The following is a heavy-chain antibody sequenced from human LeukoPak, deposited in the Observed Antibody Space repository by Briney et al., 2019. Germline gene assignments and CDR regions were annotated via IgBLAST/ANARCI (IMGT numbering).Heavy chain of an antibody. D-gene: IGHD5-18*01. CDR2: ISGDGGST. J-gene: IGHJ4*02. V-gene: IGHV3-43*02. CDR1: GFTFDDYA. Sequence: PGGSLRLSCAASGFTFDDYAMHWVRQAPGKGLEWVSLISGDGGSTYYADSVKGRFTISRDNSKNPLYLQMNSLRTEDTALYYCARIPIQLWTPFDYWGQGTLVTVSS. CDR3: ARIPIQLWTPFDY.